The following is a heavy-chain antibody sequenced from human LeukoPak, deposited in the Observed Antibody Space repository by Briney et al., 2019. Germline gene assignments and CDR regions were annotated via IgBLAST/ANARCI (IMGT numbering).Heavy chain of an antibody. CDR2: IYHSGST. Sequence: SETLSLTCTVSGYSISSGYYWGWIRQPPGKGLEWIGSIYHSGSTYYNPSLKSRVTISVDTSKNQFSLKLSSVTAADTAMYYCARGLYYDSTVYYTWGQGTLVTVSS. CDR1: GYSISSGYY. D-gene: IGHD3-22*01. CDR3: ARGLYYDSTVYYT. V-gene: IGHV4-38-2*02. J-gene: IGHJ5*02.